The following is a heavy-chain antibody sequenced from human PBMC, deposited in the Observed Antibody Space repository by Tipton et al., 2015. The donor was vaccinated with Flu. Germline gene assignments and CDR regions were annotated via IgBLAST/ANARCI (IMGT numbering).Heavy chain of an antibody. CDR2: INHSGST. V-gene: IGHV4-38-2*02. J-gene: IGHJ4*02. Sequence: TLSLTCSVSGDSIGSRYYWGWIRQPPGKGLEWIGEINHSGSTHYNSSLKSRVTMSVDSSKNQFSLHLSSVTAADTAVYYCARVSPRRVTAIVVVMLPEGYFDYWGQGTLVTVSS. CDR1: GDSIGSRYY. D-gene: IGHD3-22*01. CDR3: ARVSPRRVTAIVVVMLPEGYFDY.